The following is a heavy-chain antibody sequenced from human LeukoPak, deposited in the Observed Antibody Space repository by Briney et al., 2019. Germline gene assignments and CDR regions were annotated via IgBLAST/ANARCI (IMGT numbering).Heavy chain of an antibody. CDR2: IYHSGST. CDR1: GGSISSGGYY. D-gene: IGHD2-2*01. V-gene: IGHV4-30-2*01. Sequence: SETLSLTCTVSGGSISSGGYYWSWIRQPPGKGLEWIGYIYHSGSTYYNPSLKSRVTISVDRSKNQFSLKLSSVTAADTAVYYCARGEGGGIVVVPAAPGEAFFDIWGQGTMVTVSS. J-gene: IGHJ3*02. CDR3: ARGEGGGIVVVPAAPGEAFFDI.